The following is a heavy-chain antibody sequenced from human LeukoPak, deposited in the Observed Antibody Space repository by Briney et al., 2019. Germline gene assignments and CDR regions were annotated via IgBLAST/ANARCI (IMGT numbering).Heavy chain of an antibody. V-gene: IGHV4-38-2*02. J-gene: IGHJ3*02. CDR2: IYHSGST. D-gene: IGHD3-22*01. CDR3: ARVYYDSSGGDAFDI. Sequence: SETLSLTCTVSAYSISSGYYWGWIRQPPGKGLEWIGSIYHSGSTYYNPSLKSRVTISVDTSKNQFSLKLSSVTAADTAVYYCARVYYDSSGGDAFDIWGQGTMVTVSS. CDR1: AYSISSGYY.